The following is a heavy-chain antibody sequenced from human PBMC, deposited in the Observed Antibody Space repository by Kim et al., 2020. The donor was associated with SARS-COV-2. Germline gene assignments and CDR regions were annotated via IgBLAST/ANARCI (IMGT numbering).Heavy chain of an antibody. CDR1: GFTFSSYG. D-gene: IGHD5-18*01. V-gene: IGHV3-33*01. Sequence: GGSLRLSCAASGFTFSSYGMHWVRQAPGKGLEWVAVIWYDGSNKYYADSVKGRFTISRDNSKNTLYLQMNSLRAEDTAVYYCARDQRFGYGHYYYYYGMDVWGQGTTVTVSS. J-gene: IGHJ6*02. CDR2: IWYDGSNK. CDR3: ARDQRFGYGHYYYYYGMDV.